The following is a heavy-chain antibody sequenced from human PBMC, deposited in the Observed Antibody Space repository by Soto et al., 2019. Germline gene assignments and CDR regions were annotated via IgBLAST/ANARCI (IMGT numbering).Heavy chain of an antibody. Sequence: SETLSLTCGVYGGSLSGYYWTWIRQPPGKGLEWIGEINDSRSTNYKPSLKSRVTISLDTSKNQFSLKLRSVTAADTAVYYCARFRVSYGTSFFDYWGQGTLVTVSS. D-gene: IGHD2-2*01. CDR1: GGSLSGYY. V-gene: IGHV4-34*01. CDR3: ARFRVSYGTSFFDY. CDR2: INDSRST. J-gene: IGHJ4*02.